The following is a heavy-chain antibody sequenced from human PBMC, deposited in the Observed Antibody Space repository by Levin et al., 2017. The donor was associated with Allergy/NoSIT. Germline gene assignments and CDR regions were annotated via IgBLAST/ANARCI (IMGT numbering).Heavy chain of an antibody. D-gene: IGHD2-2*01. CDR1: GFSFNDAW. Sequence: GGSLRLSCVASGFSFNDAWMSWVRQAPGKGLEWVGRIKRNTDGGTTDYAAPVEGRFTISRDDSKNTLYLEMNSLKTEDTAVYYCTTDVVVIPADWAVYYHRGMDVWGQGTTVTVSS. CDR3: TTDVVVIPADWAVYYHRGMDV. J-gene: IGHJ6*02. V-gene: IGHV3-15*01. CDR2: IKRNTDGGTT.